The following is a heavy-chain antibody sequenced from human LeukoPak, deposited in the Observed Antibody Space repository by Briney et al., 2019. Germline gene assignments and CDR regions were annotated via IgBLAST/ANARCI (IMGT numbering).Heavy chain of an antibody. D-gene: IGHD1-26*01. J-gene: IGHJ5*02. V-gene: IGHV1-46*01. CDR1: GYTFTSYY. CDR3: ARDNSVGDNAWWFDP. Sequence: ASVKVSCKASGYTFTSYYMHWVRQAPGQGLEWMGIINPSGGSTSYAQKFQGRVTMTRDMSSSTDYMELSSLRSEDTAIYYCARDNSVGDNAWWFDPWGQGTLVTVSS. CDR2: INPSGGST.